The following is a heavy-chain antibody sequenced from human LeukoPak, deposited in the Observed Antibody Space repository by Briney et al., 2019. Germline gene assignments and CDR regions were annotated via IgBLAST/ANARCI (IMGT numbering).Heavy chain of an antibody. CDR3: ARGALYPPDAFDI. CDR1: GGTFSSYA. J-gene: IGHJ3*02. D-gene: IGHD3-3*01. Sequence: SVKVSCKASGGTFSSYAISWVRQAPGRGLEWMGGIIPIFGTANYAQKFQGRVTITADKSTSTAYMELSSLRSEDTAVYYCARGALYPPDAFDIWGQGTMVTVSS. CDR2: IIPIFGTA. V-gene: IGHV1-69*06.